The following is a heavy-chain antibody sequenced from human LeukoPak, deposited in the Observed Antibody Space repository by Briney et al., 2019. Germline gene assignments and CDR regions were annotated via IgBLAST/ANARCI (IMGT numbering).Heavy chain of an antibody. Sequence: GGSLRLSCAASGFTFSSFAMTWGRQAPGKGLECGSSISSDGGRTHYADSVKGRFTISRDNSKNTLFLQMNSLRADDTAVYYCAKGRVVPAALLDYWGQGTPVTVSS. D-gene: IGHD2-15*01. CDR1: GFTFSSFA. V-gene: IGHV3-23*01. CDR3: AKGRVVPAALLDY. J-gene: IGHJ4*02. CDR2: ISSDGGRT.